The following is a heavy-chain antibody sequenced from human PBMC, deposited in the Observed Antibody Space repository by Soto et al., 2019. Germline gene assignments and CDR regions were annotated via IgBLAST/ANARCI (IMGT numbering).Heavy chain of an antibody. CDR2: INGDGSTT. D-gene: IGHD6-19*01. V-gene: IGHV3-74*01. J-gene: IGHJ4*02. CDR3: ARGYSSGPDS. Sequence: EVQLVESGGGLVQPGGSLRLSCVASGFTFNDYWMHWVRQAPGKGLVWVARINGDGSTTTYADSVQGRFTISRANARNTLYRHLSSLRPEDTALYYCARGYSSGPDSWGQGTLVTVSS. CDR1: GFTFNDYW.